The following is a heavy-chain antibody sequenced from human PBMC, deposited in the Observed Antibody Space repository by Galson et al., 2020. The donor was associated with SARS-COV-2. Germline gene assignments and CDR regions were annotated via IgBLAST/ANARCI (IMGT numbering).Heavy chain of an antibody. CDR1: GYTFTGYY. D-gene: IGHD3-16*02. V-gene: IGHV1-2*02. J-gene: IGHJ4*02. CDR3: AREVKRLGELSLYNY. CDR2: INPKSGGT. Sequence: ASVKVSCKASGYTFTGYYMHWVRQAPGQGLEWMGWINPKSGGTNYAQKFQGRVTMTRDTSISTAYMELSRLRSDDTAVYYCAREVKRLGELSLYNYWGQGTLVTVSS.